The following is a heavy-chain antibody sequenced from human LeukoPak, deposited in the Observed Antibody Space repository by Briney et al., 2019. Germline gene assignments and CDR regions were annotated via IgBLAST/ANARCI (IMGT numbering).Heavy chain of an antibody. J-gene: IGHJ6*02. Sequence: SETLSLTCTVSGGSISSYYWSWIRQPPGKGLEWIGYIYYSGSTNYNPSLKSQVTISVDTSKNQFSLKLSSVTAADTAVYYCARATIFGVVEYYGMDVWGQGTTVTVSS. CDR1: GGSISSYY. V-gene: IGHV4-59*01. CDR3: ARATIFGVVEYYGMDV. CDR2: IYYSGST. D-gene: IGHD3-3*01.